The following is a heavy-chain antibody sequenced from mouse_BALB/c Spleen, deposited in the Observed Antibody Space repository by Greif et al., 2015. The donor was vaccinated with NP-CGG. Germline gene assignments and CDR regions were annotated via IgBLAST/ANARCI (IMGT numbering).Heavy chain of an antibody. CDR1: GYTFTSPW. CDR3: AKSGDYDNSFDY. D-gene: IGHD2-4*01. J-gene: IGHJ2*01. Sequence: QVQLQQSGSVLVRPGASVKLSCKASGYTFTSPWMHWAKQRPGQGLEWIGEIHPNSGNTNYNEKFKGKATLTVDTSSSTAYVDLSSLTSEDSAVYYCAKSGDYDNSFDYWGQGTTLTVSS. CDR2: IHPNSGNT. V-gene: IGHV1S130*01.